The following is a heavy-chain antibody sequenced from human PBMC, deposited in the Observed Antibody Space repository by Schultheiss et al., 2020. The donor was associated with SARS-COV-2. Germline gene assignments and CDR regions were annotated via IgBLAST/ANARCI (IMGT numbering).Heavy chain of an antibody. D-gene: IGHD2-2*01. CDR3: AKDYCSSYYYMDV. J-gene: IGHJ6*03. V-gene: IGHV3-23*01. Sequence: GESLKISCAASGFTFSSYAMSWVRQAPGKGLEWVSAISGSGGSTYYADSVKGRFTISRDNSKNTLYLQMNSLRAEDTAVYYCAKDYCSSYYYMDVWGQGTTVTVSS. CDR1: GFTFSSYA. CDR2: ISGSGGST.